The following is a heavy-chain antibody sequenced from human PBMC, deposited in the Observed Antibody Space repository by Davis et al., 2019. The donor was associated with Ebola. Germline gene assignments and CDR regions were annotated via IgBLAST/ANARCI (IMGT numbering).Heavy chain of an antibody. CDR2: IYPGDSDT. V-gene: IGHV5-51*01. J-gene: IGHJ4*02. CDR1: GYSFTSYC. CDR3: ARQFSVGTPDY. Sequence: GASLKISCKASGYSFTSYCICLLRQMPGKGLEWMWIIYPGDSDTRYSPSFQGQVTISADKSISTAYLQWSILKASDTAMYYCARQFSVGTPDYWGQGTLVTVSS. D-gene: IGHD4-23*01.